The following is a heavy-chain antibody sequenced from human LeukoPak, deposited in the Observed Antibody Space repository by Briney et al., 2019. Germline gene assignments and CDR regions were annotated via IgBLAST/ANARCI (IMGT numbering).Heavy chain of an antibody. J-gene: IGHJ4*02. V-gene: IGHV3-21*01. CDR2: ISTSSSYI. D-gene: IGHD3-22*01. CDR1: GFTFSSYR. Sequence: GGSLRLSCAASGFTFSSYRMNWVRQAPGKGLGWVSSISTSSSYIYYADSVKGRFTISRDNAKNSLYLQMNSLRAEDTAVYYCARIDSRGYYSDYWGQGTLVTVSS. CDR3: ARIDSRGYYSDY.